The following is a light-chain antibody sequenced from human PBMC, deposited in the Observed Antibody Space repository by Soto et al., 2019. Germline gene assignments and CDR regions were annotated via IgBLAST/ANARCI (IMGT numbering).Light chain of an antibody. J-gene: IGLJ1*01. Sequence: QSALTQPPSLSRAPGQAVTISRPGNSSDVGRYKRVSRYPQPPGNAPKLMFYEVSNRPSGAPDRFSGSKSGNTASLTISGLQAEDEADYYGSSYTTSSSYVSGTGTKVPS. CDR2: EVS. V-gene: IGLV2-18*02. CDR3: SSYTTSSSYV. CDR1: SSDVGRYKR.